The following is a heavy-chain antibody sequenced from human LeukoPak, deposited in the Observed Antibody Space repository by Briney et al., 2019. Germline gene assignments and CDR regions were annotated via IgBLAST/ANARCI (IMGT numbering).Heavy chain of an antibody. CDR2: IYSGGST. CDR1: GFTVSSNS. V-gene: IGHV3-66*01. D-gene: IGHD6-13*01. Sequence: HPGGSLRLSCTVSGFTVSSNSMSWVRQAPGKGLEWVSVIYSGGSTYYADSVKGRFTISRDNSKNTLYLQMNSLRAEDTAVYYCVTAAGTLDYWGQGTLVTVSS. CDR3: VTAAGTLDY. J-gene: IGHJ4*02.